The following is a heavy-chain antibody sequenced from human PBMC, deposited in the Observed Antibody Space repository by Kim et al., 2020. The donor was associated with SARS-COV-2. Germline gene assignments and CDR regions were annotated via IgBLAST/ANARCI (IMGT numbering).Heavy chain of an antibody. Sequence: ASVKVSCKASGYTFSNYAMHLVRQAPGQRLEWMGWINAGSGNTEYSQKFQGRLIITRDTSASTAYMELSSLRSEDTAVYYCARGCAVLRFLEWLSSYFDY. CDR2: INAGSGNT. CDR3: ARGCAVLRFLEWLSSYFDY. J-gene: IGHJ4*01. D-gene: IGHD3-3*01. CDR1: GYTFSNYA. V-gene: IGHV1-3*01.